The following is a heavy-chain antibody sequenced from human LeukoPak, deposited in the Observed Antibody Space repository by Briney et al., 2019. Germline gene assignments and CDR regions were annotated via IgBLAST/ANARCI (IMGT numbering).Heavy chain of an antibody. Sequence: KASETLSLTCTVSGGSISSYYWSWIRQPPGKGLEWIGYIYYSGSTNYNPSLKSRVTMSVDTSKNQFSLKLSSVTAADTAVYYCARDISYSSGWQGSDYWGQGTLVTVSS. CDR3: ARDISYSSGWQGSDY. CDR1: GGSISSYY. V-gene: IGHV4-59*12. J-gene: IGHJ4*02. CDR2: IYYSGST. D-gene: IGHD6-19*01.